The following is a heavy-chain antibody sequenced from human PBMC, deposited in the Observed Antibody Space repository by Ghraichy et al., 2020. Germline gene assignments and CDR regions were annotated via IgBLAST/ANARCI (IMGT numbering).Heavy chain of an antibody. CDR2: ISGSGGST. D-gene: IGHD5-18*01. CDR1: GFTFSSYA. CDR3: AKDLGYSYGPDY. J-gene: IGHJ4*02. V-gene: IGHV3-23*01. Sequence: ESLNISCAASGFTFSSYAMSWVRQAPGKGLEWVSAISGSGGSTYYADSVKGRFTISRDNSKNTLYLQMNSLRAEDTAVYYCAKDLGYSYGPDYWGQGTLVTVSS.